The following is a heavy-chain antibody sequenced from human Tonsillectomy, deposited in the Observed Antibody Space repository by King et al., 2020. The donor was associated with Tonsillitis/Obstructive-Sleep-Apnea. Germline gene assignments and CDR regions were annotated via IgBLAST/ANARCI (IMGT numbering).Heavy chain of an antibody. CDR1: GGSFSGYN. CDR2: INHSGTT. CDR3: AGQNLWGYYFDY. D-gene: IGHD7-27*01. V-gene: IGHV4-34*01. J-gene: IGHJ4*02. Sequence: VQLQQWGAGLLKPSETLSLTCAVYGGSFSGYNWTWIHQPPGKGLEWIGEINHSGTTTYDPSLKSRVTISLDTSKYQFSLKLSSVTAADTAVYYCAGQNLWGYYFDYWGQGTPVTVSS.